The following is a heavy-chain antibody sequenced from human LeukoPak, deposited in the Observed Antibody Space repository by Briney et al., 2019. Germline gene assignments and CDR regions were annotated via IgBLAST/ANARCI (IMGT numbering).Heavy chain of an antibody. Sequence: GGSLRLSCAASGFTFNNYAMHWVRQAPGKGLEWVAVVTYDGNNQYYADSVKGRFTVSRDNSRDTVNLQMNSLRGEDTAVYYCARAPVRGAVAGVDYWGQGTLVTVSS. CDR2: VTYDGNNQ. CDR1: GFTFNNYA. CDR3: ARAPVRGAVAGVDY. V-gene: IGHV3-30-3*01. D-gene: IGHD6-19*01. J-gene: IGHJ4*02.